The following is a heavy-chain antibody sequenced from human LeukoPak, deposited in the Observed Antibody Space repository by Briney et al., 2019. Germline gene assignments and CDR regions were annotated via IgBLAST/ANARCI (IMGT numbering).Heavy chain of an antibody. CDR1: GYTFTGYY. CDR2: INPNSGGT. V-gene: IGHV1-2*02. J-gene: IGHJ4*02. CDR3: ARDRSWGVNDFWSGYYHDY. D-gene: IGHD3-3*01. Sequence: ASVKVSCKASGYTFTGYYMHWVRQAPGQGLEWMGWINPNSGGTNYAQKFQGRVTMTRDTSISTACMELSRLRSDDTAVYYCARDRSWGVNDFWSGYYHDYWGQGTLVTVSS.